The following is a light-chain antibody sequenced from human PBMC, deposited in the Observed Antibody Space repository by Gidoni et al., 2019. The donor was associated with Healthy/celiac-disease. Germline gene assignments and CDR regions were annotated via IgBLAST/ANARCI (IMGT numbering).Light chain of an antibody. J-gene: IGKJ1*01. CDR1: QSVSSSY. CDR2: GAS. V-gene: IGKV3-20*01. Sequence: VFTQSPGTLSLSPGERATLSCRASQSVSSSYLAWYQQKPGQAPRLLIYGASSRATGIPDRFSGSGSGTDFTITISRLEPEDFAVYYCQQYGSSPRTFGQXTKVEIK. CDR3: QQYGSSPRT.